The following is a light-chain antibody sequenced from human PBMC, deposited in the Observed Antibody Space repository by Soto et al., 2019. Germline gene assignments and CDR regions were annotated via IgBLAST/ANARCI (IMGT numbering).Light chain of an antibody. CDR2: AAS. CDR3: QHIYSIPIT. V-gene: IGKV1-39*01. J-gene: IGKJ5*01. Sequence: DIQMIQPPSSLSASVGDRVTITCRASQSVSSDLDWYQQKAGRAPKLLIYAASSLQSGVPSRFSGSGSGTHFTLTITSLQPEDFATYYCQHIYSIPITFGQGTRLEIK. CDR1: QSVSSD.